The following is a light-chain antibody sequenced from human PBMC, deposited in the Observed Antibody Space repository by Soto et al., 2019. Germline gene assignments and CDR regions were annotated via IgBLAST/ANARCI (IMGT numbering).Light chain of an antibody. V-gene: IGKV3-20*01. CDR2: GAS. J-gene: IGKJ1*01. CDR3: QQYGSSPQT. Sequence: ELVMTQSPATVSVSPWGRATLSCRASQTVSGYLAWYQQKPGQAPRLLIYGASSRATGIPDRFSGSGSGTDFTLTISRLEPEDFAVYYCQQYGSSPQTFGQGTKVDIK. CDR1: QTVSGY.